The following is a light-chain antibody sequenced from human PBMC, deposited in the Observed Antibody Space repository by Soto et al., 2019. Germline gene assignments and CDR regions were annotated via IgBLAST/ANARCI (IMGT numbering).Light chain of an antibody. CDR3: QKYNSAPYT. Sequence: DIQMTQSPSSLSASVGDRVTITCRASQGISNYLPWYQQKTGKVPKLLIYAASTLQSGGPSRFSGSGSGTDFTLTISSLQPEDVATYYCQKYNSAPYTFGQGTNLEIK. CDR1: QGISNY. V-gene: IGKV1-27*01. J-gene: IGKJ2*01. CDR2: AAS.